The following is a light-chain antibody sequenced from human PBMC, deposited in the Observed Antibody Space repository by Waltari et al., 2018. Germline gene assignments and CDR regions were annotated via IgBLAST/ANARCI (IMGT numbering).Light chain of an antibody. Sequence: DIQMTQFPTSLSASVEDRVTITCRASQTITHYLTWYQQNSGKDRRLRIYGASNLQCGVPSRSRGSGSDTDFPLTISKLQPEDFSNHYCQQTYITPRTFGQGTKVEIK. CDR2: GAS. J-gene: IGKJ1*01. V-gene: IGKV1-39*01. CDR3: QQTYITPRT. CDR1: QTITHY.